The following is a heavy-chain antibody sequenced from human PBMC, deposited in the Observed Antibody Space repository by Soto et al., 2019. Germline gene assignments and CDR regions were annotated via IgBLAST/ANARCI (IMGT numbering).Heavy chain of an antibody. V-gene: IGHV1-69*13. CDR1: GGTFSSYA. CDR3: ASKGWQWLPTIYYYYSMDV. CDR2: IIPIFGTA. Sequence: SVKVSCKASGGTFSSYAISWVRQAPGQGLEWMGGIIPIFGTANYAQKFQGRVTITADESTSTAYMELSSLRSEDTAVYYCASKGWQWLPTIYYYYSMDVWGQGTTVTVSS. D-gene: IGHD6-19*01. J-gene: IGHJ6*02.